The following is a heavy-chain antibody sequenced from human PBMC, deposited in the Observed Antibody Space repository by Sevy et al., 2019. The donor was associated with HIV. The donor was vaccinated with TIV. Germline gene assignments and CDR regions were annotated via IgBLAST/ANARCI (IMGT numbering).Heavy chain of an antibody. CDR1: GFTFSSYA. V-gene: IGHV3-30-3*01. J-gene: IGHJ1*01. Sequence: GGSLRLSCAASGFTFSSYAMHWVRQAPGKGLEWVALISYDGINQYYADSVKGRFTISRDNAKNTLYLQMNSLRVEDRAVYYCARGEVVVTALVQQWGQGTLVTVSS. CDR2: ISYDGINQ. D-gene: IGHD2-21*02. CDR3: ARGEVVVTALVQQ.